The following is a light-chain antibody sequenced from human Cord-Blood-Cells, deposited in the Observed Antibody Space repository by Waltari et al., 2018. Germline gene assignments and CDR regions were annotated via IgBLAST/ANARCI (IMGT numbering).Light chain of an antibody. CDR2: DAS. CDR1: QSISSW. Sequence: DIQMTKSSSTLSASVGDRVTITCPASQSISSWLAWYQQKPGKAPKLLIYDASSLASGIPSRFSCSGSGTEFTLTISSPQPDDFATYYCQQYNSYSYTFGQGTKLEIK. CDR3: QQYNSYSYT. V-gene: IGKV1-5*01. J-gene: IGKJ2*01.